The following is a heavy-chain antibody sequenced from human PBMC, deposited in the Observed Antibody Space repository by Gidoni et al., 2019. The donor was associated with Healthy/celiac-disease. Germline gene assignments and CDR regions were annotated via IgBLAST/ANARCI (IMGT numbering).Heavy chain of an antibody. CDR2: IYYSGST. CDR3: ARHGPYSSGWYVYFDY. CDR1: GGSISSSSYY. Sequence: QLQLQESGPGLVKPSETLSLTCTVSGGSISSSSYYWGWIRKPPRKGLEWIGSIYYSGSTYYNPSLKSRVTISVDTSKNQFSRKLSSVTAADTAVYYCARHGPYSSGWYVYFDYWGQGTLVTVSS. J-gene: IGHJ4*02. D-gene: IGHD6-19*01. V-gene: IGHV4-39*01.